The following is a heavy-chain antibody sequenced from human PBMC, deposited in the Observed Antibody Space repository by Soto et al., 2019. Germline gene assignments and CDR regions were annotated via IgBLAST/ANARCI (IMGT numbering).Heavy chain of an antibody. D-gene: IGHD6-13*01. V-gene: IGHV4-59*08. CDR1: GGSVSGYY. Sequence: PSETLSLTCTVSGGSVSGYYWSWFRQPPGKGPEWIGFIHNNGRTNHNPSLKSRVTISVDTSKNQFSLNLRSVTAADTAVYYCARGLQQQLWFDPWGQGTLVTVSS. CDR2: IHNNGRT. CDR3: ARGLQQQLWFDP. J-gene: IGHJ5*02.